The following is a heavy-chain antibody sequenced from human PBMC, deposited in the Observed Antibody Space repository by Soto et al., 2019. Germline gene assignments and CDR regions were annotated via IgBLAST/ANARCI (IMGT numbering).Heavy chain of an antibody. J-gene: IGHJ4*02. CDR3: ATGNPYCSSTSCYHAVFDH. D-gene: IGHD2-2*01. Sequence: SVKVSCKASGCTFSSYAISWVRQAPGQGLEWMGGDIPIFGTANYAQKFQGRVTITADESTSTAYMELSSLRSEDTAVYYCATGNPYCSSTSCYHAVFDHWGQGTLVTVSS. CDR1: GCTFSSYA. V-gene: IGHV1-69*13. CDR2: DIPIFGTA.